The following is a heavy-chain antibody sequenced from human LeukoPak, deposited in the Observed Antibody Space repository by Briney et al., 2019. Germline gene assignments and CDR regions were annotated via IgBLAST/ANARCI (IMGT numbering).Heavy chain of an antibody. CDR3: VRGGAESLPHYYYYYMDV. CDR1: GFTFSTYS. J-gene: IGHJ6*03. D-gene: IGHD3-16*02. CDR2: MSSSGRTK. Sequence: GGSLRLSCAASGFTFSTYSMNWVRQAPGKGLEWLSYMSSSGRTKYYADSVKGRFSISRDNAKNSLYLQINSLRGKDRAVYYCVRGGAESLPHYYYYYMDVWGKGTTVIVSS. V-gene: IGHV3-48*01.